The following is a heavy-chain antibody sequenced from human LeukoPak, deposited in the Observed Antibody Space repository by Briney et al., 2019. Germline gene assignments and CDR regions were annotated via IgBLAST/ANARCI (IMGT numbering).Heavy chain of an antibody. D-gene: IGHD1-1*01. CDR3: AREMSGAYYYYMDV. CDR2: IYYSGST. Sequence: SETLSLTCTVSGGSISSYYWSWIRQPPGKGLEWIGYIYYSGSTNYNPSLKSRVTISVDTSKNQFSLKLSSVTAADTAVYYCAREMSGAYYYYMDVWGKGTTVTDSS. CDR1: GGSISSYY. J-gene: IGHJ6*03. V-gene: IGHV4-59*01.